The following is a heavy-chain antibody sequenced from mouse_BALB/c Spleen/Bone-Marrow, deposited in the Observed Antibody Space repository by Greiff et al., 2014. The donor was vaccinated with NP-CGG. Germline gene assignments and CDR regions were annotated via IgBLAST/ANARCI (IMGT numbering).Heavy chain of an antibody. V-gene: IGHV2-9*02. CDR3: ARFTTATGAMDY. D-gene: IGHD1-2*01. CDR2: IWADGST. J-gene: IGHJ4*01. Sequence: VMLVESGPGLVAPSQSLSITCTVSGFSLTNYGVHWVRQPPGKGLEWLGVIWADGSTNYNSALMSRLSISKDNSKSQVFFKMNSLQTDDTAMYYCARFTTATGAMDYWGQGTSVTVSS. CDR1: GFSLTNYG.